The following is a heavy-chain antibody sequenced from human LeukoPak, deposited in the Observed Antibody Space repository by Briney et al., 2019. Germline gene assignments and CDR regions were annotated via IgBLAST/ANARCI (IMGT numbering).Heavy chain of an antibody. CDR1: GGSISSYY. V-gene: IGHV4-4*07. D-gene: IGHD6-13*01. J-gene: IGHJ5*02. Sequence: SETLSLTCTVSGGSISSYYWSWIRQPAGKGLEWIGRIYTSGSTNYNPSLKSRVTMSVDTSKNQFSLKPSSVTAADTAVYYCARDFIAAAGTRYNWFDPWGQGTLVTVSS. CDR3: ARDFIAAAGTRYNWFDP. CDR2: IYTSGST.